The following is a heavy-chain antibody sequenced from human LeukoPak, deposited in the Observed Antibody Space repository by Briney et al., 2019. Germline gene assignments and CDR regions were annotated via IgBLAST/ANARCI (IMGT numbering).Heavy chain of an antibody. J-gene: IGHJ6*02. CDR3: ARGHTIFGVVTYAMDV. CDR1: GYTFSSYF. V-gene: IGHV1-46*01. D-gene: IGHD3-3*01. Sequence: ASVKVSCKASGYTFSSYFMHWVRQAPGQGLEWMGIINPSGGSTSYAQKLQGRVTMTRDTSTSTVYMELSSLRSDDTAVYYCARGHTIFGVVTYAMDVWGQGTTVTVSS. CDR2: INPSGGST.